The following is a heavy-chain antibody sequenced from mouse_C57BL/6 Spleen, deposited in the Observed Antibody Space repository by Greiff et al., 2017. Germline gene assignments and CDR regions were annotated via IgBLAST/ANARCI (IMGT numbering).Heavy chain of an antibody. Sequence: VQLQQSGPGLAKPSQTLSLTCSVTGYSITSDYWTWIRKFPGNKLEYMGYISYSGSTYYNPSLKSRISITQYTTKNKYYLLLISVTTEDTATYYCARSPVRSQNFDYWGQGTTLTVSS. D-gene: IGHD1-1*01. CDR3: ARSPVRSQNFDY. V-gene: IGHV3-8*01. CDR1: GYSITSDY. J-gene: IGHJ2*01. CDR2: ISYSGST.